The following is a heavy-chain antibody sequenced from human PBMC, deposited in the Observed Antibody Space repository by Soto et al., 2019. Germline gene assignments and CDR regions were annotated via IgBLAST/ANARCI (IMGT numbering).Heavy chain of an antibody. D-gene: IGHD6-13*01. CDR1: GFTFSSYG. CDR2: IWYDGSNK. Sequence: GGSLRLSCAASGFTFSSYGMHWVRQAPGKGLEWVAVIWYDGSNKYYADSVKGRFTISRGNSKNTLYLQMNSLRAEDTAVYYCARDILLEQQLVLDYWGQGTLVTVSS. V-gene: IGHV3-33*08. CDR3: ARDILLEQQLVLDY. J-gene: IGHJ4*02.